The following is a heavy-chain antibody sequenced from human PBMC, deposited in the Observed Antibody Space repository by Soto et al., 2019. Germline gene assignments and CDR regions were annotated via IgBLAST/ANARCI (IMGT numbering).Heavy chain of an antibody. Sequence: QVQLQESGPGLVKPSETLSLTCSVSGGSISNHYWIWIRQPPGKGLEWICYIYYNGNTNYNPSLKSRVTMSVDTSRNQISLKLTTVTAADTAVYYCTRANWYSEYWGKGTLVTVSS. CDR2: IYYNGNT. D-gene: IGHD7-27*01. J-gene: IGHJ4*02. V-gene: IGHV4-59*11. CDR3: TRANWYSEY. CDR1: GGSISNHY.